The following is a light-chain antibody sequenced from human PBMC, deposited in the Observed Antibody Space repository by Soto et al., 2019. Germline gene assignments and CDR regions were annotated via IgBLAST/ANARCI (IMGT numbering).Light chain of an antibody. Sequence: EIVLAQSPATLSLSPGERAALSSRASQSVSSYLAWYQQKPGQAPRLLIYDASNRATGIPARFSGSGSGTEFTLTISSLQSEDFAVYYCQQYNNWPPITFGQGTRLEIK. J-gene: IGKJ5*01. CDR2: DAS. CDR1: QSVSSY. CDR3: QQYNNWPPIT. V-gene: IGKV3-11*01.